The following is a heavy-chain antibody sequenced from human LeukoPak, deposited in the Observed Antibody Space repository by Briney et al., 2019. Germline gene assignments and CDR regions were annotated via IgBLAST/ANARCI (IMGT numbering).Heavy chain of an antibody. D-gene: IGHD5-24*01. Sequence: GGSLRLSCAASAFTFRSYSMNWVRQAPGKGLEWVSSISSSGSYINYADSVKGRFTISRDNAKNSLYLQMNSLRAEDTAVYYCARDGQRWLQFYFDYWGQGTLVTVSS. J-gene: IGHJ4*02. CDR2: ISSSGSYI. V-gene: IGHV3-21*01. CDR1: AFTFRSYS. CDR3: ARDGQRWLQFYFDY.